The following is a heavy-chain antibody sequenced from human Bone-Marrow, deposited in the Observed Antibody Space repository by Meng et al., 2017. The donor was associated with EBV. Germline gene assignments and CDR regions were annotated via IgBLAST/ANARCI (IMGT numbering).Heavy chain of an antibody. Sequence: QVRLVQSGAGVKKPGSLVKVSCKTSGGPFNSDAISWVRQAPGQGLEWIGGLIPMLGAPNYAQKFQDRVTIIADKSTSTHYMQLSGLRSDDTAVYYCASESGRGYTPDYWGRGTLVTVSS. CDR2: LIPMLGAP. D-gene: IGHD3-10*01. CDR1: GGPFNSDA. CDR3: ASESGRGYTPDY. J-gene: IGHJ4*02. V-gene: IGHV1-69*06.